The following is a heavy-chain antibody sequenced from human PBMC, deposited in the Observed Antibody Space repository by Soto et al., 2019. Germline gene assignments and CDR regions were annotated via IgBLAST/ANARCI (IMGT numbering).Heavy chain of an antibody. Sequence: QVHLVQSGAEVKRPGSSVKVSCKAFGGTFSRNAISWVRQAPGEGLEWMGGIIPIFGTANYAQKFQGRVTITADESTSTAYMGLSSLRSEDTAVYYCARGGGNHYGIPPRIGPIDTSGHYCVFDYWGQGTLVSVSS. CDR1: GGTFSRNA. CDR3: ARGGGNHYGIPPRIGPIDTSGHYCVFDY. J-gene: IGHJ4*02. V-gene: IGHV1-69*01. CDR2: IIPIFGTA. D-gene: IGHD3-22*01.